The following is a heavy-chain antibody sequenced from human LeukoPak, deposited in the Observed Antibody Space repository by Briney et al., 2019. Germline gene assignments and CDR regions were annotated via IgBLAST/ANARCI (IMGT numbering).Heavy chain of an antibody. V-gene: IGHV3-15*01. CDR3: SYYYDSSGYTDFDY. D-gene: IGHD3-22*01. CDR2: IKSKTDDGTT. CDR1: GFTFSNAW. Sequence: GGSLRLSCAASGFTFSNAWMRWVRQAPGKGLEWVGRIKSKTDDGTTDYAAPVKGRFTISRDDSKSTLFLQMNSLKTDDTAVYFCSYYYDSSGYTDFDYWGQGTLVTVSS. J-gene: IGHJ4*02.